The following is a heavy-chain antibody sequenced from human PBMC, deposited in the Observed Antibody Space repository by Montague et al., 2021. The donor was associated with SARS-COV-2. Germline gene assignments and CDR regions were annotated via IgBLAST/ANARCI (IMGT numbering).Heavy chain of an antibody. V-gene: IGHV4-39*07. Sequence: SETLSLTCTVSGGSISSSNYYWGWIRQPPGKGLEWIGNMYYSGSTYYNPSLKSRVTISIDTSKNQFSLKLSSVTAADTAVYYCARDGIVPQGVTKGMDVWGQGTTVTVSS. CDR2: MYYSGST. CDR1: GGSISSSNYY. J-gene: IGHJ6*02. D-gene: IGHD2-8*01. CDR3: ARDGIVPQGVTKGMDV.